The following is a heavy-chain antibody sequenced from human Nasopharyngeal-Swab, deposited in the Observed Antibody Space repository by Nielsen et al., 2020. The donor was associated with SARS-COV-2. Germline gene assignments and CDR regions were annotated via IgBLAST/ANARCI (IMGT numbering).Heavy chain of an antibody. D-gene: IGHD3-10*01. CDR3: ARDGYYGSGSSMDV. J-gene: IGHJ6*04. CDR2: INPNRGGT. CDR1: RYTFTGYY. V-gene: IGHV1-2*04. Sequence: ASVKVSCKASRYTFTGYYMHWVRQAPGQGLEWMGWINPNRGGTNYAQKFQGWVTMTRDTSISTDYMELSRLRSDDTAVYYCARDGYYGSGSSMDVWGKGTTVTVSS.